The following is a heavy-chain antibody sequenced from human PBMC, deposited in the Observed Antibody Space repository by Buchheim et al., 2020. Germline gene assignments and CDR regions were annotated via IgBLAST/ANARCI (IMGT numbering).Heavy chain of an antibody. CDR3: ARVRGVATIGD. D-gene: IGHD5-12*01. J-gene: IGHJ4*02. V-gene: IGHV4-34*01. CDR1: GGSFSGYY. CDR2: INHSGST. Sequence: QVQLQQWGAGLLKPSETLSLTCAVYGGSFSGYYLSWIRQPPGKGLEWIGEINHSGSTNYNPPLKRRVTISVDTSNNQFSLKLSSVTAADTAVYYCARVRGVATIGDWGQGTL.